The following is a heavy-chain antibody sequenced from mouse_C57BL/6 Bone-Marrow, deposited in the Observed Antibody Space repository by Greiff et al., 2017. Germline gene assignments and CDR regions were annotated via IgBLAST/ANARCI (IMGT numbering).Heavy chain of an antibody. CDR2: ISSGSSTI. CDR1: GFTFSDYG. V-gene: IGHV5-17*01. CDR3: AGCGDFDY. J-gene: IGHJ2*01. Sequence: EVKLMESGGGLVKPGGSLKLSCAASGFTFSDYGMHWVRQAPEKGLEWVAYISSGSSTIYYADTVKGRSTISRDNAKNTPFLQLTSLRSEDTAMYYCAGCGDFDYWGQGTTLTVSS.